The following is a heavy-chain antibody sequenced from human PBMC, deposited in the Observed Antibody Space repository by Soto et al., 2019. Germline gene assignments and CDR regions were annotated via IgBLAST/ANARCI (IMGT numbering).Heavy chain of an antibody. D-gene: IGHD2-2*01. CDR1: GFTFSSYG. J-gene: IGHJ6*02. CDR2: ISYDGSNK. V-gene: IGHV3-30*18. Sequence: QVQLVESGGGVVQPGRSLRLSCAASGFTFSSYGMHWVRQAPGKGLEWVAVISYDGSNKYYADSVKGRFTISRDNSKNTLYLQMNSLRAEDTAVYYCAKGLPAPNGLPRIYYYYGMDVWGQGTTVTVSS. CDR3: AKGLPAPNGLPRIYYYYGMDV.